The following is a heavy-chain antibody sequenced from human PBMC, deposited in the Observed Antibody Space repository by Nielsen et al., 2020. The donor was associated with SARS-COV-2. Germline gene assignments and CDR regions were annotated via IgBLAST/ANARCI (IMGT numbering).Heavy chain of an antibody. J-gene: IGHJ2*01. CDR1: GFTFSSYD. CDR2: IGTAGDT. D-gene: IGHD6-19*01. V-gene: IGHV3-13*01. Sequence: GGSLRLSCAASGFTFSSYDMHWVRQATGKGLEWVSAIGTAGDTYYPGSVKGRFTISRENAKNSLYLQMNSLRAGDTAVYYCARGVSSGGFDLWGRGTLVTVSS. CDR3: ARGVSSGGFDL.